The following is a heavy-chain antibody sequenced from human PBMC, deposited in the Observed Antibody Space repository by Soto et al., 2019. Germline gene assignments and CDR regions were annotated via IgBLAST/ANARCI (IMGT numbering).Heavy chain of an antibody. J-gene: IGHJ3*02. CDR1: GYTFTSYA. V-gene: IGHV1-3*01. CDR3: ASGCSGGSCYFAFDT. D-gene: IGHD2-15*01. Sequence: ASVKVSCKASGYTFTSYAMHWVRQAPGQRLEWMGWINADNGNTNYAQKLQGRVTMTTDTSTSTAYMELRSLRSDDTAVYYCASGCSGGSCYFAFDTWGQGTMVTVSS. CDR2: INADNGNT.